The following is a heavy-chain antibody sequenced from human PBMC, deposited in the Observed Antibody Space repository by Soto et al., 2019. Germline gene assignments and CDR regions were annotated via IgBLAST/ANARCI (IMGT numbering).Heavy chain of an antibody. CDR3: AHKGSGDAPLDY. J-gene: IGHJ4*02. V-gene: IGHV2-5*02. D-gene: IGHD4-17*01. CDR1: GFSLSSNGVG. CDR2: VYWDDVK. Sequence: QITLKESGPTLVKPTQTLTLTCTLSGFSLSSNGVGVGWIRQSPGKALEWLAVVYWDDVKHYSPSLERRLTSTKDTSETEVVLTMTNMDPVDTATYYCAHKGSGDAPLDYWGQGILVTVSS.